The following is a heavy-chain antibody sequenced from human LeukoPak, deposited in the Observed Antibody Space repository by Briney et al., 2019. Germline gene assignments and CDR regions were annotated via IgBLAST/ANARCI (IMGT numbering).Heavy chain of an antibody. D-gene: IGHD3-10*02. CDR1: GFPLSSYE. CDR3: AELGITMIGGV. CDR2: ISSSGSTI. J-gene: IGHJ6*04. Sequence: GGSLRLSCAASGFPLSSYEMNWVRQAPGEGLGWVSYISSSGSTIYYADSVKGRFTISRDNAKNSLYLQMNSLRAEDTAVYYCAELGITMIGGVWGKGTTVTISS. V-gene: IGHV3-48*03.